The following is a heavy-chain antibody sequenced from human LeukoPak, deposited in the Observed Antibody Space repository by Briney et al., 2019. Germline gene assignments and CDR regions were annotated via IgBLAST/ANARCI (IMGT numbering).Heavy chain of an antibody. CDR1: GGSISSYY. V-gene: IGHV4-4*07. CDR2: FYRTGST. D-gene: IGHD1-26*01. J-gene: IGHJ4*02. CDR3: ARDQYSGSLDY. Sequence: PSETLSLTCTVSGGSISSYYWTWIRQPAGKGLEWIGRFYRTGSTNYNPSLKSRVTMSVDTSKNQFSLKLSSVTAADTAVYYCARDQYSGSLDYWGQGTLVTVSS.